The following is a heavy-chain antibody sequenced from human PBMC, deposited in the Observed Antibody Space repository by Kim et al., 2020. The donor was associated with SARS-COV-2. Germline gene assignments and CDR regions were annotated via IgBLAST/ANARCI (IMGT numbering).Heavy chain of an antibody. CDR2: ISGSGGST. J-gene: IGHJ3*02. CDR3: AKDRYYYDSSGYYPDQLDAFDI. CDR1: GFTFSSYA. D-gene: IGHD3-22*01. V-gene: IGHV3-23*01. Sequence: GGSLRLSCAASGFTFSSYAMSWVRQAPGKGLEWVSAISGSGGSTYYADSVKGRFTISRDNSKNTLYLQMNSLRAEDTAVYYCAKDRYYYDSSGYYPDQLDAFDIWGQGTMVTVSS.